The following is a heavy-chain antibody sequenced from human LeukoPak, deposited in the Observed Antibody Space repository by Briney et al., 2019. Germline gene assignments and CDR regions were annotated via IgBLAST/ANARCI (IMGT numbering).Heavy chain of an antibody. CDR3: ASLKKGSSGYWSGYYYMDV. CDR1: GFTVSSNY. Sequence: QSGGSLRLSCAASGFTVSSNYMSWVRQAPGKGLEWVSVIYSGGSTYYADSVKGRFTISRDNSKNTLYLQMNSLRAEDTAVYYCASLKKGSSGYWSGYYYMDVWGKGTTVTVSS. V-gene: IGHV3-66*01. CDR2: IYSGGST. J-gene: IGHJ6*03. D-gene: IGHD3-22*01.